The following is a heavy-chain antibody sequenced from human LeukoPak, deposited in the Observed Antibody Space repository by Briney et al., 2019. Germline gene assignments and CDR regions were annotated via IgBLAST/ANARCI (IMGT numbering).Heavy chain of an antibody. J-gene: IGHJ3*02. V-gene: IGHV1-46*01. CDR1: GYTFTSYY. Sequence: ASVKVSCKASGYTFTSYYMHWVRQAPGQGLEWMGIINPSGGSTSYAQKFQGRVTMTRDTSTSTVSMELSSLRSEDTAVYYCARERSMVRGVLSAFDIWGQGTMVTVSS. CDR3: ARERSMVRGVLSAFDI. CDR2: INPSGGST. D-gene: IGHD3-10*01.